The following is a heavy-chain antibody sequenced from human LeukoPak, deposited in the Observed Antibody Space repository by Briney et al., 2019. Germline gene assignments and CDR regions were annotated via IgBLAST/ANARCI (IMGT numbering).Heavy chain of an antibody. D-gene: IGHD2-15*01. J-gene: IGHJ4*02. V-gene: IGHV3-23*01. CDR2: ISGSGGST. Sequence: PGGSLRLSCAASGFTFSSYAMSWVRQAPGKGLEWVSAISGSGGSTYCADSVKGRFTISRDNSKSTLYLQMNSLRAEDTAVYYCAKAVRRYCSGGSCYYYFDYWGQGTLVTVSS. CDR1: GFTFSSYA. CDR3: AKAVRRYCSGGSCYYYFDY.